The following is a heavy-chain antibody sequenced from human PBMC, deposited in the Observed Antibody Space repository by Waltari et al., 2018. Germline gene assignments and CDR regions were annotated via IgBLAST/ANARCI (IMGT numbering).Heavy chain of an antibody. CDR1: GFNLSGSA. V-gene: IGHV3-73*01. Sequence: EVQLVESGGGVVRPGDSMKLSCVVSGFNLSGSAIHWVRQRSGKGREWFGRVGTKTNSHASFYGPSVEGRFSISRDDSQNTAYLQMDSLDLDDTAVYFCTRVAKGRTSSQFDYWGQGTLVTVSS. CDR3: TRVAKGRTSSQFDY. CDR2: VGTKTNSHAS. J-gene: IGHJ4*02. D-gene: IGHD2-2*01.